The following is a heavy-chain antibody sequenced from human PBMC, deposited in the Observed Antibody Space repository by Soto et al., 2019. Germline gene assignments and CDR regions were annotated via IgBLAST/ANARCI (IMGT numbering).Heavy chain of an antibody. CDR3: AGDREAGYNFYYGMDV. V-gene: IGHV4-4*07. J-gene: IGHJ6*02. CDR2: IYTSASI. CDR1: GADINTYS. Sequence: KSSETLSLTCSVSGADINTYSWTWIRQPAGKGLEWIGRIYTSASINYNPSLRGRVTLSVDTSTNQVSLKLASVTAADTAVYYCAGDREAGYNFYYGMDVWGQGTTVTVSS. D-gene: IGHD6-19*01.